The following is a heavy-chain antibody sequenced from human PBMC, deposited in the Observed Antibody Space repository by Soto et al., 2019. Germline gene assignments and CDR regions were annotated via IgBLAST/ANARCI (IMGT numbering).Heavy chain of an antibody. CDR1: GGTFSSYA. CDR3: ARGAYCSSTSCYVYYYYGMDV. J-gene: IGHJ6*02. CDR2: IIPIFGTA. D-gene: IGHD2-2*01. V-gene: IGHV1-69*01. Sequence: QVQLVQSGAEVKKPGSSVKVSCKASGGTFSSYAISWVRQAPGQGLEWMGGIIPIFGTANYAQKFQGRVTIAADEPTSTAYMELSSLRSEDTAVYYCARGAYCSSTSCYVYYYYGMDVWGQGTTVTVSS.